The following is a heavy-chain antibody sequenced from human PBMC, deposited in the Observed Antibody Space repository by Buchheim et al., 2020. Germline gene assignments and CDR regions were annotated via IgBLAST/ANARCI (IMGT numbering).Heavy chain of an antibody. D-gene: IGHD3-16*01. Sequence: EVQLVESGGGLVQPGGSLRLSCAASGFTFSSYEMNWVRQAPGKGLEWVSYISASGDTIYYADSVEGRFTLSRDTAKSSLYLQMNGLRAEDTAIYYCARASIMKYWGQGTL. J-gene: IGHJ4*02. CDR1: GFTFSSYE. CDR3: ARASIMKY. CDR2: ISASGDTI. V-gene: IGHV3-48*03.